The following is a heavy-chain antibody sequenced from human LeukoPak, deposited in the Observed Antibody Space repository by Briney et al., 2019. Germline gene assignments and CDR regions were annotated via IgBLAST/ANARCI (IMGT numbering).Heavy chain of an antibody. Sequence: GRSLRLSCAASGFTFSSYGMHWVRQAPGKGLEWVAVISYDGSNKYYADSVKGRFTISRDNSKNTLYLQMNSLRAEDTAVYYCAKDLKRYCSGGSRYSSDYWGQGTLVTVSS. J-gene: IGHJ4*02. CDR2: ISYDGSNK. CDR1: GFTFSSYG. V-gene: IGHV3-30*18. D-gene: IGHD2-15*01. CDR3: AKDLKRYCSGGSRYSSDY.